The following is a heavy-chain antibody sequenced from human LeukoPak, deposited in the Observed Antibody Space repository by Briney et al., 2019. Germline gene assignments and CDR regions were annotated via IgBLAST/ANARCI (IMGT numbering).Heavy chain of an antibody. V-gene: IGHV3-30*04. Sequence: PGGSLRLSCAASGFTFSSYAMHWVRQAPGKGLEWVADISYDGSNKYYADSVKGRFTISRDNSKNTLYLQMNRMRAEDTAVYYCAREDVDEDIVVVVAATRFPVPPSFGYWGQGTLVTVSS. J-gene: IGHJ4*02. CDR2: ISYDGSNK. CDR3: AREDVDEDIVVVVAATRFPVPPSFGY. CDR1: GFTFSSYA. D-gene: IGHD2-15*01.